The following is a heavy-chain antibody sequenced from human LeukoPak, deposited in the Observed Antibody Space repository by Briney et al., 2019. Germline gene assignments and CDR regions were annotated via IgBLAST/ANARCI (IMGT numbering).Heavy chain of an antibody. Sequence: SETLSLTCAVYGGSFSGYYWSWIRQPPGKGLEWIGEINHSGSTNYNPSLKSRVTISVDTSKNQFSLKLSSVTAADTAVYYCARVSGWYFGAFDIWGQGTMVTVSS. V-gene: IGHV4-34*01. CDR2: INHSGST. J-gene: IGHJ3*02. D-gene: IGHD6-19*01. CDR1: GGSFSGYY. CDR3: ARVSGWYFGAFDI.